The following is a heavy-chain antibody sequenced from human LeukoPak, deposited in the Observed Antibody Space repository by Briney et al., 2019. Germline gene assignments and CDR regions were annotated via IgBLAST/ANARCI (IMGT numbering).Heavy chain of an antibody. V-gene: IGHV4-38-2*02. D-gene: IGHD6-6*01. CDR3: AIHSSIAARPFRY. J-gene: IGHJ4*02. Sequence: KSSETLSLTCTVSDYSIRNGYYWGWIRQPPGQGPEWIGSMYHSGTAYYNPSLKSRVTISVDTSKNQFSLKLSSVTAADTAVYYCAIHSSIAARPFRYWGQGTLVTVSS. CDR1: DYSIRNGYY. CDR2: MYHSGTA.